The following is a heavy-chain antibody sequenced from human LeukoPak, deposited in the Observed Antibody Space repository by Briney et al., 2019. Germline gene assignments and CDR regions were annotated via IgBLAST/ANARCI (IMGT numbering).Heavy chain of an antibody. Sequence: SETLSLTCTVSGGSISGYYWSWIRQPPGKGLEWIGEINHSGSTNYNPSLKSRVTISVDTSKNQFSLKLSSVTAADTAVYYCARGSRSGWPRRVYFDYWGQGTLVTVSS. V-gene: IGHV4-34*01. D-gene: IGHD6-19*01. J-gene: IGHJ4*02. CDR3: ARGSRSGWPRRVYFDY. CDR1: GGSISGYY. CDR2: INHSGST.